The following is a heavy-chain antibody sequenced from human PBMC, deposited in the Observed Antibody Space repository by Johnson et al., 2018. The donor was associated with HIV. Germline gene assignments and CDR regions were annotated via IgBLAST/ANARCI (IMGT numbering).Heavy chain of an antibody. J-gene: IGHJ3*02. CDR3: ARDSGGNYGAFDI. Sequence: VQLVESGGGVVRPGGSLRLSCAASGFTFDDYGMSWVRQAPGKGLEWVSGINWNGGSTDYANSVIGRFTISRDNSKNTVFLQMRRLRAEDIGIYYCARDSGGNYGAFDIWGQGTMVTVSS. CDR2: INWNGGST. CDR1: GFTFDDYG. V-gene: IGHV3-20*04. D-gene: IGHD4-23*01.